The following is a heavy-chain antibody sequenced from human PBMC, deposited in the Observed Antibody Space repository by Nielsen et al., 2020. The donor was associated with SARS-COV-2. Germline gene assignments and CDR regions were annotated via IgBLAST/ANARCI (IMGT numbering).Heavy chain of an antibody. Sequence: GESLKISCAASGFAFSGYSMNWVRQAPGKGLEWLSYISSGSSTMYYADSVKGRFTISRDNPKNSLYLQMGSLRAEDTAVYYCARCRRPYHLFSGDYYWYFDLWGRGTLVTVSS. CDR2: ISSGSSTM. CDR3: ARCRRPYHLFSGDYYWYFDL. V-gene: IGHV3-48*04. J-gene: IGHJ2*01. CDR1: GFAFSGYS. D-gene: IGHD2-2*01.